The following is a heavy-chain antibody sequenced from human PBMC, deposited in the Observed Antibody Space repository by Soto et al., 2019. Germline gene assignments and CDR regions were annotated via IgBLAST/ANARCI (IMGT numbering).Heavy chain of an antibody. CDR1: EFTIRDYA. D-gene: IGHD6-13*01. V-gene: IGHV3-23*01. CDR2: ISGSGGST. J-gene: IGHJ4*02. Sequence: GGPLRHSYAVSEFTIRDYAMSCIIKTPGKGLEWVSAISGSGGSTYYADSVKGRFTISRDNSKNTLYLQMNSLRAEDTAVYYCAKGRGIAAAGTFAYWGQGTLVTVSS. CDR3: AKGRGIAAAGTFAY.